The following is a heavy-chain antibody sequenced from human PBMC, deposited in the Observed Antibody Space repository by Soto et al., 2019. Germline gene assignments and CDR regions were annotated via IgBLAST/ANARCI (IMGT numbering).Heavy chain of an antibody. J-gene: IGHJ3*01. CDR1: GFTFSDNL. CDR2: LNPDTGNT. D-gene: IGHD2-2*01. V-gene: IGHV1-3*01. Sequence: QVQLVQSGAELKKPGASVNLSCPSSGFTFSDNLINWVRQAPGQGLQWMGWLNPDTGNTRYSDKFHGRVTISRHSSASIAYWELRYLENEDTALYCCARDRPSVGPRANDAVDVWGQGTMIPVSS. CDR3: ARDRPSVGPRANDAVDV.